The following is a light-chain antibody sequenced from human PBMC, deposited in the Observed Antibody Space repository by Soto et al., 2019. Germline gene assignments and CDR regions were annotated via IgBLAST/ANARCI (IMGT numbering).Light chain of an antibody. CDR3: QVWDSTPV. CDR2: RDS. V-gene: IGLV3-9*01. J-gene: IGLJ2*01. CDR1: NIGSKN. Sequence: SYELTQPLSVSVALGQTARITCGGNNIGSKNVHWYQQKPGQAPVLVIYRDSNRPSGIPERFSGSNSGNTATLTISRAQAGDEADYYCQVWDSTPVFGGGTKLIVL.